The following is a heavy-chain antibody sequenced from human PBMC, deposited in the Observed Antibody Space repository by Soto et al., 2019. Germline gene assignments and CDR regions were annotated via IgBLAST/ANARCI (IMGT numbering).Heavy chain of an antibody. D-gene: IGHD3-10*01. CDR2: ISGSGGST. V-gene: IGHV3-23*01. Sequence: EVQLLESGGGLVQPGGSLSLSCAASGFTFSSYAMSWVRQAPGKGLEWVSAISGSGGSTYYADSVKDRFTISRDTSKNTLYLQMTSLRAEDTAVYYGASLAGGSGSFFDYWGQGTLVTVSS. J-gene: IGHJ4*02. CDR1: GFTFSSYA. CDR3: ASLAGGSGSFFDY.